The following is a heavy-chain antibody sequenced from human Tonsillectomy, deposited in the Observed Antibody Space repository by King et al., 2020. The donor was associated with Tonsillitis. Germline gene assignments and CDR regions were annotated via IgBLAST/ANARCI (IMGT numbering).Heavy chain of an antibody. CDR3: ARDQGGSYCPNPEWCDDAFDI. V-gene: IGHV3-48*01. J-gene: IGHJ3*02. D-gene: IGHD1-26*01. CDR1: GFTFSSYS. Sequence: VQLVESGGGLVQPGGSLRLSCAASGFTFSSYSMNWVRQAPGKGLEWVSYISSSSSTIYYADSVKGRFTISRDNAKNSLYLQMNSLRAEDTAVYYCARDQGGSYCPNPEWCDDAFDIWGQGTMVTVSS. CDR2: ISSSSSTI.